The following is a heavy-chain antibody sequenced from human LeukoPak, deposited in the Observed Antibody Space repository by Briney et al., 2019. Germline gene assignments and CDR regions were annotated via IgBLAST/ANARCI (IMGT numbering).Heavy chain of an antibody. CDR2: IRYDSSNK. V-gene: IGHV3-30*02. Sequence: GGSLRLSCAASGFTFTNYGMHWVRQAPGKGLERVTFIRYDSSNKYYADSVKGRFTVSRDSSKNTLYLQMNSLRVEDTAVYYCARDGNYRVADDIWGRGTMVTVSS. D-gene: IGHD3-10*01. J-gene: IGHJ3*02. CDR1: GFTFTNYG. CDR3: ARDGNYRVADDI.